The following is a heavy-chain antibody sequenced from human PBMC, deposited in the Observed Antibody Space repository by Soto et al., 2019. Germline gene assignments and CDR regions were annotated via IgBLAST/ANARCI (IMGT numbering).Heavy chain of an antibody. J-gene: IGHJ3*02. CDR3: ARDLQMSPFAI. CDR1: GFTVSANH. V-gene: IGHV3-66*01. CDR2: IHTDGNT. Sequence: GGYLRLSCAASGFTVSANHMSWVRQAPGEGLEWVSLIHTDGNTYYADSVKGRFTISRDNSKNTLSLQMNSLRVEDTAVYYCARDLQMSPFAIWGQGTMVTVSS.